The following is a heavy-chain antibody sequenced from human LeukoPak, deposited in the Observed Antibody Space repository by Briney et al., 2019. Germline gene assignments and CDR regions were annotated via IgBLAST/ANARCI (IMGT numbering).Heavy chain of an antibody. J-gene: IGHJ3*02. D-gene: IGHD3-22*01. CDR3: AREKTDYYDSITIRTGAFDI. CDR2: IYSGGRT. Sequence: GGSLRLSCAASGFTVSSNYMSWVRQAPGKGLQWVSVIYSGGRTYYSDSVKGRFTISRDNSKNTLYLQMNSLRAEDTAVYYCAREKTDYYDSITIRTGAFDIWGQGTMVTVSS. V-gene: IGHV3-53*01. CDR1: GFTVSSNY.